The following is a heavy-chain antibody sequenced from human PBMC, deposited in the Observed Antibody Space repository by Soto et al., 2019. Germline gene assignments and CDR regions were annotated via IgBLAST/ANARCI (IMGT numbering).Heavy chain of an antibody. D-gene: IGHD6-19*01. Sequence: EGSLSLYCAATGFSFVNYAKNWVRQAPGKGLEWVSGLRGSGTSTYYADSVKGRFTISRDNSRDTLFLQMNSLTADDTAVYYCAKATTNGGWFNPFDSCGQGALVTVSS. CDR3: AKATTNGGWFNPFDS. J-gene: IGHJ4*02. CDR2: LRGSGTST. V-gene: IGHV3-23*01. CDR1: GFSFVNYA.